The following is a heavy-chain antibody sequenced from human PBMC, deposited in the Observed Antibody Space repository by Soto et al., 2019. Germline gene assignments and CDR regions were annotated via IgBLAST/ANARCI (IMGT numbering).Heavy chain of an antibody. Sequence: ASVKVSCKASGYTFTSYDINWVRQATGQGLEWMGWMNPNSGNTGYAQKFQGRVTMTRNTSISTAYMELSSLKTEDTAVYYCTALWYYTESSGYWGQGTLVTVSS. D-gene: IGHD3-3*01. J-gene: IGHJ4*02. CDR1: GYTFTSYD. CDR3: TALWYYTESSGY. CDR2: MNPNSGNT. V-gene: IGHV1-8*01.